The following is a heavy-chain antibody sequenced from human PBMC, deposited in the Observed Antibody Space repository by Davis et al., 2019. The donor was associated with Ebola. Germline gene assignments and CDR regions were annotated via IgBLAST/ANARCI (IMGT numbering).Heavy chain of an antibody. D-gene: IGHD2-15*01. Sequence: GESLKISCAASGFTFSDYYMSWVRQAPGKGLEWVSAISGSGGSTYYADSVKGRFTISRDNAKNSLYLQMNSLRAEDTAVYYCARECRFGSGGSCYAPYYYYYGMDVWGQGTTVTVSS. CDR2: ISGSGGST. J-gene: IGHJ6*02. CDR3: ARECRFGSGGSCYAPYYYYYGMDV. CDR1: GFTFSDYY. V-gene: IGHV3-11*01.